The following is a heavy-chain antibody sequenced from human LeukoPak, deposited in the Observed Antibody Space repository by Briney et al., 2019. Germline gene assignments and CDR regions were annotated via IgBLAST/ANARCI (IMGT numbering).Heavy chain of an antibody. D-gene: IGHD6-13*01. CDR3: ARESIATAAIDY. CDR1: GYSFTSYH. Sequence: SVKVSCKASGYSFTSYHMHWVRQAPGQGLEWMGGIIPIFGTANYAQKFQGRVTITADESTSTAYMELRSLRSDDTAVYYCARESIATAAIDYWGQGTLVTVSS. V-gene: IGHV1-69*13. J-gene: IGHJ4*02. CDR2: IIPIFGTA.